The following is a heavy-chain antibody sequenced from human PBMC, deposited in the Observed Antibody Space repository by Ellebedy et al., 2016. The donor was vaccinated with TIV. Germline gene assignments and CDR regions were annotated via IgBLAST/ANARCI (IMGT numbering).Heavy chain of an antibody. D-gene: IGHD2/OR15-2a*01. CDR3: AIDRRVTDSMDILYSDGMDV. CDR2: INWNGSST. J-gene: IGHJ6*02. Sequence: GGSLRLSCEASKFTVSYNYMNWVRQAPGKGLEWVSGINWNGSSTAYATPVKGRFTISRDNAKKSLYLQMNSLRSEDTGLEHCAIDRRVTDSMDILYSDGMDVWGQGTTVTVSS. V-gene: IGHV3-20*01. CDR1: KFTVSYNY.